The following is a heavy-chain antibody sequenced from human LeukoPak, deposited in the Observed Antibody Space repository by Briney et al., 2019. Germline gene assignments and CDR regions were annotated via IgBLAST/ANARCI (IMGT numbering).Heavy chain of an antibody. CDR3: ARDHGGFWSGSAGF. V-gene: IGHV1-18*01. CDR2: ISPYNGNT. D-gene: IGHD3-3*01. J-gene: IGHJ4*02. CDR1: GYSFISTG. Sequence: ASVKVSCKASGYSFISTGINWLRQAPGHGLEWMGWISPYNGNTNYAQQFQNRVSLTTDISSRTSYMELRSLRSDDTATYYCARDHGGFWSGSAGFWGQGTLLTVSS.